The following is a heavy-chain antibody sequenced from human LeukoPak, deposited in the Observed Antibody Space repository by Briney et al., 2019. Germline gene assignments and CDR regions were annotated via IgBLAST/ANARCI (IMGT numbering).Heavy chain of an antibody. V-gene: IGHV3-53*01. D-gene: IGHD2-2*01. CDR1: GFTVSSNY. J-gene: IGHJ6*02. CDR2: TYSGGST. Sequence: GGSLRLSCAASGFTVSSNYMSWVRQAPGKGLEWVSATYSGGSTYYADSVKGRFTISRDNAKNSLYLQMNSLRAEDTAVYYCARGAYCSSTSCPYYYGMDVWGQGTTVTVSS. CDR3: ARGAYCSSTSCPYYYGMDV.